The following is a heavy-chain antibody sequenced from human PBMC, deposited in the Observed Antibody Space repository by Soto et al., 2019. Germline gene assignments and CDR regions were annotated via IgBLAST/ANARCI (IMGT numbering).Heavy chain of an antibody. J-gene: IGHJ2*01. CDR3: ARPDFGDYWYFDL. CDR1: GGTFSSHP. D-gene: IGHD4-17*01. CDR2: IIPALGTA. Sequence: QDQLGQSGAEVKKPGSSVKVSCKASGGTFSSHPFSWVRQAPGQGLEWMGRIIPALGTATYAQKFQGRVTITADESATTVYMELNSLRSEDTAVYYCARPDFGDYWYFDLWGRGTLVTVSS. V-gene: IGHV1-69*08.